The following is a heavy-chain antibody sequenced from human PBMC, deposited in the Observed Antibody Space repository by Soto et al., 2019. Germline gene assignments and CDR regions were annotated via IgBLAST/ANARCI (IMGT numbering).Heavy chain of an antibody. Sequence: GGSLRLSCAASGFTFSSYAMSWVRQAPGKGLEWVSAISGSGGSTYYADSVKGRFTISRDNAKNTLYLQMNSLRDEDTAVYYCASHYDMWSGYLSPVDYWGQGTLVTVSS. CDR3: ASHYDMWSGYLSPVDY. D-gene: IGHD3-3*01. V-gene: IGHV3-23*01. J-gene: IGHJ4*02. CDR1: GFTFSSYA. CDR2: ISGSGGST.